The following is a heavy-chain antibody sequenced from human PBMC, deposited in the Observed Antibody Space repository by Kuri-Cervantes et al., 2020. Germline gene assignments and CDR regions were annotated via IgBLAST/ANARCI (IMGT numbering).Heavy chain of an antibody. Sequence: SCTVSGGSISSGDYYWSWIRQPPGKGLEWIGYIYYSGSTYYNPSLKSRVTISVDTSKNQFSLKLSSVIAADTAVYYCARSQDYYNEWIDYYYYMDVWGKGTTVTVSS. CDR1: GGSISSGDYY. D-gene: IGHD3-22*01. V-gene: IGHV4-30-4*08. CDR2: IYYSGST. CDR3: ARSQDYYNEWIDYYYYMDV. J-gene: IGHJ6*03.